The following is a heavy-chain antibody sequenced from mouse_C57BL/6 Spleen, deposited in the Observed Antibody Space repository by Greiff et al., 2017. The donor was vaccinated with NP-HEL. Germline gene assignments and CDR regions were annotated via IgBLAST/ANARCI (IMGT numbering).Heavy chain of an antibody. V-gene: IGHV1-18*01. J-gene: IGHJ3*01. D-gene: IGHD1-1*01. CDR3: ALGYYGSWAWFAY. CDR1: GYTFTDYN. Sequence: VQLQQSGPELVKPGASVKIPCKASGYTFTDYNMDWVKQSHGKSLEWIGDINPNNGGTIYNQKFKGKATLTVDKSSSTAYMELRSLTSEDTAVYYCALGYYGSWAWFAYWGQGTLVTVSA. CDR2: INPNNGGT.